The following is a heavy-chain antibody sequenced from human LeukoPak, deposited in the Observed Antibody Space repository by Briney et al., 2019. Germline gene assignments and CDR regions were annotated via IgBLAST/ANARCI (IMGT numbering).Heavy chain of an antibody. CDR3: ARDREMATTPDY. J-gene: IGHJ4*02. CDR1: GFTVSSNY. Sequence: GGSLRLSCAASGFTVSSNYMSWVRQAPGKGLEWVSVIYSGGSTYYADSVKGRFTISRDNSKNTLYLQMNSLRAEDTAVYYCARDREMATTPDYWGQGTLVTVSS. V-gene: IGHV3-53*05. CDR2: IYSGGST. D-gene: IGHD5-24*01.